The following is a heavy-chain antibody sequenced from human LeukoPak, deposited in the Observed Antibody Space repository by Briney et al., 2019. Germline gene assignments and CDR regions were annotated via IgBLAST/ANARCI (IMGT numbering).Heavy chain of an antibody. D-gene: IGHD6-19*01. J-gene: IGHJ3*02. CDR3: ARVRRQWPPSGAFDI. V-gene: IGHV4-39*07. Sequence: SETLSLTCTVSGGSISSSSYYWGWIRQPPGKGLEWIGSIYYSGSTYYNPSLKSRVTISVDTSKNQFSLKLSSVTAADTAVYYCARVRRQWPPSGAFDIWGKGQWSPSLQ. CDR1: GGSISSSSYY. CDR2: IYYSGST.